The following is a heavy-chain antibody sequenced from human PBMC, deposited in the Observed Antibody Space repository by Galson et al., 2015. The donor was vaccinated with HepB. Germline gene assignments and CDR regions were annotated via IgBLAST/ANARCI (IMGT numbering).Heavy chain of an antibody. J-gene: IGHJ4*02. CDR2: ISDSDGNT. Sequence: SLRLSCAASGFIFDDYAMSWVRQAPGKGLEWVSTISDSDGNTFYADSVKGRFTISRDSSKNTLYLQMNSLRAEDTAIYYCAKDRWAGIITSPLSYWGQGTLVTVSS. CDR1: GFIFDDYA. CDR3: AKDRWAGIITSPLSY. V-gene: IGHV3-23*01. D-gene: IGHD3-22*01.